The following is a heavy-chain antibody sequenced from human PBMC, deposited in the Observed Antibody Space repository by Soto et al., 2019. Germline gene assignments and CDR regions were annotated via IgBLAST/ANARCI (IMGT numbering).Heavy chain of an antibody. CDR1: GGSISSGDYY. CDR2: IYYSGST. CDR3: ARGSGKMGAFDI. Sequence: QVQLQESGPGLVKPSQTLSLTCTVSGGSISSGDYYWSWIRQPPGKGLEWIGYIYYSGSTYYNPSLKSAVTISVATSKNQFSLKLSAVTAADTAVYYCARGSGKMGAFDIWGQGTMVTVSS. D-gene: IGHD1-26*01. V-gene: IGHV4-30-4*01. J-gene: IGHJ3*02.